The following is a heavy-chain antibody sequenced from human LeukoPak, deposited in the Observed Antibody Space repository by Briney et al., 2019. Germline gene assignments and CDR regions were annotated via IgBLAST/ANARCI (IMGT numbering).Heavy chain of an antibody. CDR2: ISAYNGNT. Sequence: GSSVKVSCKASGYTFTSYGISWVRPAPGQGLWWMGWISAYNGNTNYAQKLQGRVTMTTDTSTSTAYMGLRSLRSDDTAVYYCARDPYSGSYSDWGQGTLVTVSS. J-gene: IGHJ4*02. D-gene: IGHD1-26*01. V-gene: IGHV1-18*01. CDR3: ARDPYSGSYSD. CDR1: GYTFTSYG.